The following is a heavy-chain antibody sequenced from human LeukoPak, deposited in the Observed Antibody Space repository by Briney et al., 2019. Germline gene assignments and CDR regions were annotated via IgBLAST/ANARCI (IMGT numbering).Heavy chain of an antibody. Sequence: GASVKVSCKASGYTFTGYYMHWVRQAPGQGLEWMGWINPNSGGTNYAQKFQGRVTMTRDTSISTAYMELSRLRSDDTAVYYCARDAAGYCSGTSCHRPLDYWGQGTLVTVSS. J-gene: IGHJ4*02. CDR3: ARDAAGYCSGTSCHRPLDY. D-gene: IGHD2-2*01. CDR2: INPNSGGT. CDR1: GYTFTGYY. V-gene: IGHV1-2*02.